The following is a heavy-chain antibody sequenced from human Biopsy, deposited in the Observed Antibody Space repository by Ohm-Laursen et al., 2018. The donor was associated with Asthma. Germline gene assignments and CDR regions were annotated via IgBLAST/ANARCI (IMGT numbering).Heavy chain of an antibody. CDR1: GFAVSRDH. CDR2: IYSGGTS. J-gene: IGHJ4*02. Sequence: SLRLSCAASGFAVSRDHMFWVRQSPGKGLEWVSVIYSGGTSHTADSVRGRFTISRDYSKNTLYLQMHSLRAEDTAVYYCARGDSSNWSHYYFDYWGQGTLVTVSS. D-gene: IGHD3-22*01. V-gene: IGHV3-53*01. CDR3: ARGDSSNWSHYYFDY.